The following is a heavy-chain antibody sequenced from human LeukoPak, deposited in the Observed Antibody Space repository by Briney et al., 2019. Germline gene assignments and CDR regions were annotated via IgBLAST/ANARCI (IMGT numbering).Heavy chain of an antibody. Sequence: KTSETLSLTCTVSGGSISSSSYYWGWIRQPPGKGLEWIGEINHSGSTNYNPSLKSRVTISVDTSKNQFSLKLSSVTAADTAVYYCARGLGIAVAGKRDGMDVWGKGTTVTVSS. J-gene: IGHJ6*04. V-gene: IGHV4-39*07. CDR1: GGSISSSSYY. CDR2: INHSGST. CDR3: ARGLGIAVAGKRDGMDV. D-gene: IGHD6-19*01.